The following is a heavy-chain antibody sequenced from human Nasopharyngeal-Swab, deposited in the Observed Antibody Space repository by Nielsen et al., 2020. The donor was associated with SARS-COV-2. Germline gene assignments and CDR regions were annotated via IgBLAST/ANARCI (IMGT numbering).Heavy chain of an antibody. V-gene: IGHV1-46*01. D-gene: IGHD2-21*02. CDR2: INPSGGST. CDR1: GYTFTTYG. Sequence: ASVKVSCKAFGYTFTTYGISWVRQAPGQGLEWMGIINPSGGSTSYAQKFQGRVTMTRDTSTSTVYMELSSLRSEDTAVYYCARGGQRHIVVVTANNWFDPWGQGTLVTVSS. CDR3: ARGGQRHIVVVTANNWFDP. J-gene: IGHJ5*02.